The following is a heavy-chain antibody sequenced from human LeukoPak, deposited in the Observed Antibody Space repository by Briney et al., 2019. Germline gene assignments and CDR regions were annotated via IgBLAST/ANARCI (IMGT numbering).Heavy chain of an antibody. CDR3: ARDPTSSWATAFDI. Sequence: PGGSLRLSCAASGFTFNTYTMNWVRQAPGKGLEWVSSISSGTSYIYYADSVKGRFTISRDNAKNSLYLQMNSLRAEDTAVYYCARDPTSSWATAFDIWGQGTMVTVS. V-gene: IGHV3-21*01. CDR2: ISSGTSYI. D-gene: IGHD3-16*01. CDR1: GFTFNTYT. J-gene: IGHJ3*02.